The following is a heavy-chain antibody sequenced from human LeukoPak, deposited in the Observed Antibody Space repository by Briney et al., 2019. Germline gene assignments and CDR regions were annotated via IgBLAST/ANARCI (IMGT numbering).Heavy chain of an antibody. CDR1: GYTFTGYY. D-gene: IGHD6-13*01. J-gene: IGHJ4*02. CDR3: ARDPAAAGRSYFDY. V-gene: IGHV1-2*02. CDR2: INPNSGGT. Sequence: ASVKVSCKASGYTFTGYYMHWVRQAPGQGLEWMGWINPNSGGTNYAQKFQGRVTMTRDTSISTAYMELSRLRSDDTAVYYCARDPAAAGRSYFDYWGQGTLVTVSS.